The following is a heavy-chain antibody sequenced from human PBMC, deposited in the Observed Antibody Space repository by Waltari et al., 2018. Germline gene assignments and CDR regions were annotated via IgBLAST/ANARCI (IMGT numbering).Heavy chain of an antibody. V-gene: IGHV3-23*01. CDR2: ISGGGGVT. Sequence: EVQVLESGGLLVQPGGSLRLSCAASTFTFSTYAMTWVRQAPGKGWEYISSISGGGGVTVYANSVKGRFTISRDNSKSTLYLQMNSLRGEDTATYYGAKDPNGDYIGAFDTWGQGTMVTVSP. J-gene: IGHJ3*02. D-gene: IGHD2-8*01. CDR1: TFTFSTYA. CDR3: AKDPNGDYIGAFDT.